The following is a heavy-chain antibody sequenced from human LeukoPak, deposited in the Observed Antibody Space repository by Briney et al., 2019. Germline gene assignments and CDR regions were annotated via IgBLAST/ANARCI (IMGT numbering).Heavy chain of an antibody. CDR1: GFTFSSYS. CDR2: ISSSSSYI. J-gene: IGHJ4*02. V-gene: IGHV3-21*01. CDR3: AREFIAAAGRGGYFDY. D-gene: IGHD6-13*01. Sequence: PGGSLRLSCAASGFTFSSYSMNWVRQAPGKGLEWVSSISSSSSYIYYADSVKGRFTISRDNAKNSLYLQMNSLRAEDTAVYYCAREFIAAAGRGGYFDYWGQGTLVTVSS.